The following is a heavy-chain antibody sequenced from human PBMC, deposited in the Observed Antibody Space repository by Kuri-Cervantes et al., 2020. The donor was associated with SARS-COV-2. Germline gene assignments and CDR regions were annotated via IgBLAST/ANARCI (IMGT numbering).Heavy chain of an antibody. CDR3: ARAGRSYYGSGSLTSDYGMDV. V-gene: IGHV4-34*01. D-gene: IGHD3-10*01. Sequence: SETLSLTCTVSGGSISCYYWSWIRQPPGKGLEWIGEINHSGSTNYNPSLKSRVTVSVDTSKNQFSLKLGSVTAADTAVYYCARAGRSYYGSGSLTSDYGMDVWGQGTTVTGSS. J-gene: IGHJ6*01. CDR1: GGSISCYY. CDR2: INHSGST.